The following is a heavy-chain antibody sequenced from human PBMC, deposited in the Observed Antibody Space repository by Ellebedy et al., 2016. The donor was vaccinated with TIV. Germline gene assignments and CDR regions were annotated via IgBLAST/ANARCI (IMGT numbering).Heavy chain of an antibody. CDR3: AKAKVATYYYYMDV. V-gene: IGHV3-30*18. D-gene: IGHD2-15*01. Sequence: GGSLRLXCAASGFTFSSYGMHWVRQAPGKGLEWVAVISYDGSNKYYADSVKGRFTISRDNAKNSLYLQMNSLRAEDTALYYCAKAKVATYYYYMDVWGKGTTVTVSS. J-gene: IGHJ6*03. CDR2: ISYDGSNK. CDR1: GFTFSSYG.